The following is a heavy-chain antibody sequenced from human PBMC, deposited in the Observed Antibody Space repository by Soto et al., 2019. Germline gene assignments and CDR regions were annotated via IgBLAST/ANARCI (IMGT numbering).Heavy chain of an antibody. V-gene: IGHV3-23*01. CDR3: ATRAVLHTIPYFDY. Sequence: EVQLLESGGGLVQRGESLRLSCAASGFTFSRYAMYWVRQAPGKGLEWVSTVSGSDGRTYYADSVKGRFTISRDNSKNTLYLQLNSLRAEDTAVYYCATRAVLHTIPYFDYWGQGTLVTVSS. CDR2: VSGSDGRT. D-gene: IGHD6-19*01. J-gene: IGHJ4*02. CDR1: GFTFSRYA.